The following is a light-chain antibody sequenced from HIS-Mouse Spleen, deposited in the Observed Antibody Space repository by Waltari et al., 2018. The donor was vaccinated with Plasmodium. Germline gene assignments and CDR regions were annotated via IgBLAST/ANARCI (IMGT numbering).Light chain of an antibody. J-gene: IGKJ5*01. CDR2: YAS. Sequence: EIVLTQSPDFQSVTPKEKVTITCRASQRVRSYLVMYQQKPGQAPRLLIYYASNRATGSPARCSGSGSGTDFTLTISSLEPEDFAVYYCQQRSNWPITFGQGTRLEIK. CDR1: QRVRSY. V-gene: IGKV3-11*01. CDR3: QQRSNWPIT.